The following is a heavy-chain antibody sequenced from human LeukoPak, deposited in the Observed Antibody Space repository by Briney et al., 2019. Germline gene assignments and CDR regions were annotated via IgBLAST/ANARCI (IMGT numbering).Heavy chain of an antibody. D-gene: IGHD6-13*01. V-gene: IGHV4-59*01. Sequence: SETLSLTCTVSGGSISSYYWSWIRQPPGKGLEWIGYIYYSGSTNYNPSLKSRVTISVDTSKNQFSLKLSSVTAADTAVYYCARDNSSWYQFDYWGQGTLVTVSS. CDR1: GGSISSYY. CDR2: IYYSGST. J-gene: IGHJ4*02. CDR3: ARDNSSWYQFDY.